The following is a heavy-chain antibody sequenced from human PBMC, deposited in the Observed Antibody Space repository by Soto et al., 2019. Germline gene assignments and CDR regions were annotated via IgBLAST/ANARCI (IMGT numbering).Heavy chain of an antibody. CDR1: GGSISSSGDC. CDR2: IYNIGST. J-gene: IGHJ4*02. CDR3: ARGWGRIFDY. D-gene: IGHD7-27*01. Sequence: SETLSLTCTVSGGSISSSGDCWSWIRQSPGKGLEWVGHIYNIGSTYSNPSLRSRATISVDTSKNQFSLKLSSVTAADTAVYYCARGWGRIFDYWGQGTLVTVSS. V-gene: IGHV4-31*03.